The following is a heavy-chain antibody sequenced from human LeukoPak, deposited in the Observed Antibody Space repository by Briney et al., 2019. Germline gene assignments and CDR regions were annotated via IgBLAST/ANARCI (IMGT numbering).Heavy chain of an antibody. Sequence: KPSETLSLTCTVSGGSISSGGYYWNWFRQHPGKGLEWIGYINYSGGTFYNPSLKSRIIMSVDTSKNQFSLKLSSVTAADTAVYYCTYYDFWRQLEDWGQGTLVTVSS. D-gene: IGHD3-3*01. J-gene: IGHJ4*02. CDR2: INYSGGT. V-gene: IGHV4-31*03. CDR1: GGSISSGGYY. CDR3: TYYDFWRQLED.